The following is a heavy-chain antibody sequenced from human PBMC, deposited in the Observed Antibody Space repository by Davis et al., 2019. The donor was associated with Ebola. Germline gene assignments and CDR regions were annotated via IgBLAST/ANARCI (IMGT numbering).Heavy chain of an antibody. CDR2: IYYSGST. Sequence: MPSETLSLTCTVSGGSISGYYWSWIRQPPGKGLEWIGYIYYSGSTNYNPSLKSRVTISVDTSKNQFSLKLSSVTAADTAVYYCARAVEYYYYGMDVWGQGTTVTVSS. V-gene: IGHV4-59*01. CDR3: ARAVEYYYYGMDV. J-gene: IGHJ6*02. CDR1: GGSISGYY.